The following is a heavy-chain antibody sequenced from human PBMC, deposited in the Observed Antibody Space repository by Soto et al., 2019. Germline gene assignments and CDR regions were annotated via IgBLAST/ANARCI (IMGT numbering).Heavy chain of an antibody. CDR3: ARDVDTSMSAPLDH. J-gene: IGHJ4*02. CDR2: INVGTGDT. V-gene: IGHV1-3*01. CDR1: GYTFTAYA. D-gene: IGHD5-18*01. Sequence: ASVKVSCKASGYTFTAYAMDWVRQTPGQRLEWVGWINVGTGDTEYSQQFQGRVNITRDTSARTLYMELSSLRSEDTAVYYCARDVDTSMSAPLDHWGQGSLVTVSS.